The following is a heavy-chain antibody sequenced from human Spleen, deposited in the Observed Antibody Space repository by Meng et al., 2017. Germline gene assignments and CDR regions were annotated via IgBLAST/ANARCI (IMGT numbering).Heavy chain of an antibody. CDR3: ARDIRMVGATLYFDL. J-gene: IGHJ2*01. V-gene: IGHV3-11*04. D-gene: IGHD1-26*01. Sequence: QVQLVESGGGLVKPGGSLRLSCAPSGFTFSDYYMSWIRQAPGKGLEWLSYISSSANDIFYADSVKGRFTISRDNAKSSLYLQMNSLRAEDTAVYYCARDIRMVGATLYFDLWGRGTLVTVSS. CDR2: ISSSANDI. CDR1: GFTFSDYY.